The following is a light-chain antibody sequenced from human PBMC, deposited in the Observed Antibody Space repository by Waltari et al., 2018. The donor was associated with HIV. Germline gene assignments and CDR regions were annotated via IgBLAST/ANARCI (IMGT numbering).Light chain of an antibody. CDR1: SSDVGCYNY. J-gene: IGLJ2*01. CDR2: DVS. V-gene: IGLV2-14*03. CDR3: SSYTSSSTVV. Sequence: QSALPQPASVSGSPGQSITISCTGTSSDVGCYNYVSWYQQHPGKAPQLMIYDVSNRPSGVSNRFSGSKSGNTASLTISGLQAEDEADYYCSSYTSSSTVVFGGGTKLTVL.